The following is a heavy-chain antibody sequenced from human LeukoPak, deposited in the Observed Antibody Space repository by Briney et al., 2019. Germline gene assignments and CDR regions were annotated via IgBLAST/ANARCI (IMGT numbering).Heavy chain of an antibody. V-gene: IGHV4-59*01. CDR2: IYYSGST. Sequence: KPSETLSLTCTVSGGSISSYHWSWIRQPPGKGLEWIGYIYYSGSTNYNPSLKSRVTISVDTSKNQFSLKLSSVTAADTAVYYCARDSSPYYYYYMDVWGKGTTVTVSS. J-gene: IGHJ6*03. CDR3: ARDSSPYYYYYMDV. CDR1: GGSISSYH. D-gene: IGHD6-13*01.